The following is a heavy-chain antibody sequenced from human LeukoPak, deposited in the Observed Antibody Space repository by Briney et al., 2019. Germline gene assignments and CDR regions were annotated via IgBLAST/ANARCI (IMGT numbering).Heavy chain of an antibody. D-gene: IGHD3-10*01. CDR3: AGSNYDNWFDP. V-gene: IGHV4-39*01. CDR2: IYHSGNT. CDR1: GGSISSGSYY. Sequence: SSETLSLTCTVSGGSISSGSYYCGWIRQPPGKGLEWIGSIYHSGNTYYNPSLKSRVTLSVDTSKNQISLKLSSVTATDTAVYYCAGSNYDNWFDPWGQGTLVSVSS. J-gene: IGHJ5*02.